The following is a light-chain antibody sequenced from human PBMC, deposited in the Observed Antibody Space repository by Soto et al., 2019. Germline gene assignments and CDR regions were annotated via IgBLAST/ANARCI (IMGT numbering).Light chain of an antibody. Sequence: EIVLTQSPGTLSLSPGDGATLSCRASQSISTDFLAWYQHKPGQAPRLLIHGSSVRASGIPDRFRGSGSGTEFSLTITRLEPADFAVYFCQQYDASPYTFGQGTKLEIK. CDR3: QQYDASPYT. J-gene: IGKJ2*01. CDR1: QSISTDF. CDR2: GSS. V-gene: IGKV3-20*01.